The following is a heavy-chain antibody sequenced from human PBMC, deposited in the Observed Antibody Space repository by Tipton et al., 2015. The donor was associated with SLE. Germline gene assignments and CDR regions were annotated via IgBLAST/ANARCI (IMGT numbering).Heavy chain of an antibody. V-gene: IGHV4-59*01. Sequence: TLSLTCTVSGGSISSYYWSWIRQPPGKGLEWIGYIYYSGSTDYNPSLKSRVTISVDTSKNQFSLKLNSVTAADTAVYYCARRGARAAAGVFYYYGLDVWGQGTTVTVS. CDR3: ARRGARAAAGVFYYYGLDV. D-gene: IGHD6-13*01. J-gene: IGHJ6*02. CDR1: GGSISSYY. CDR2: IYYSGST.